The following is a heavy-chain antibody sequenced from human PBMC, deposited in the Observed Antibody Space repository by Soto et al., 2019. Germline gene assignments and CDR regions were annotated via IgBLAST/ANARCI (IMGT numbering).Heavy chain of an antibody. Sequence: PEESLRPSFTTSGFTFSNYATHGIRQAQGKGLEGVAVISYDGSNKYYADSVKGRFTISRDNSKNTLYLQMNSLRAEDTAVYYCARGLVSGWAEYYYYYGMDVWGQGT. CDR3: ARGLVSGWAEYYYYYGMDV. CDR1: GFTFSNYA. V-gene: IGHV3-30-3*01. D-gene: IGHD6-19*01. J-gene: IGHJ6*02. CDR2: ISYDGSNK.